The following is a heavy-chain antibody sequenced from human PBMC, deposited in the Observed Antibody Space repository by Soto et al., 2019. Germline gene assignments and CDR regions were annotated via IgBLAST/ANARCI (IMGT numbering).Heavy chain of an antibody. Sequence: QVQLVQSGAEVKKPGSSVKVSCKASGGTFSSYTISWVRQAPGQGLEWMGRIIPILGIANYAQKFQGRVTITADKPTRTGYRGRGGRGSEDPAGYSWARGGRGGGDVWGQGTTVTVSS. CDR2: IIPILGIA. V-gene: IGHV1-69*02. D-gene: IGHD2-15*01. CDR3: ARGGRGGGDV. CDR1: GGTFSSYT. J-gene: IGHJ6*02.